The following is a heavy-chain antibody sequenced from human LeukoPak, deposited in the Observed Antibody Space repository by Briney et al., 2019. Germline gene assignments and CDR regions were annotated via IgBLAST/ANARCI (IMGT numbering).Heavy chain of an antibody. CDR2: ISAYNGNT. J-gene: IGHJ3*02. Sequence: GASVKVSCKASGYTFTSYGISWVRQAPGQVLEWMGWISAYNGNTNYAQKLQGRVTMTTDTSTSTAYMELRSLRSDDTAVYYCARDIGRYSRSPCTFDIWAKGQWSPSLQ. V-gene: IGHV1-18*01. D-gene: IGHD1-26*01. CDR1: GYTFTSYG. CDR3: ARDIGRYSRSPCTFDI.